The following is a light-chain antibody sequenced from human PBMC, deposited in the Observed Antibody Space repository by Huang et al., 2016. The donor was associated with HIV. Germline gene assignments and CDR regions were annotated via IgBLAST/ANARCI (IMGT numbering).Light chain of an antibody. CDR1: QSLLHSDGKTY. CDR3: MHSTQHPYT. Sequence: DIVMTQTPLSLSVTPGQPASIYCKSSQSLLHSDGKTYLYWYLQKPGKPPQLLIYEVSNRVSGVPDRFSGSGSGTDFTVKISRVEAEDVGVYYCMHSTQHPYTFGQGTKLEIK. V-gene: IGKV2D-29*01. CDR2: EVS. J-gene: IGKJ2*01.